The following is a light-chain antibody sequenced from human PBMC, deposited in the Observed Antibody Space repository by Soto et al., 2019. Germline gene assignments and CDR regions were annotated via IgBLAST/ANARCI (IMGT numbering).Light chain of an antibody. J-gene: IGLJ2*01. CDR3: SSYTSRSTLV. CDR1: SSDVGGYNY. CDR2: DVS. V-gene: IGLV2-14*01. Sequence: QSVLTQPASVSGSPGQSITISCTGTSSDVGGYNYVSWYQQHPGEAPKLMIYDVSDRPSGVSSRFSGSKSGNTASLTISGLQVEDEADYYCSSYTSRSTLVFGGGTKLTVL.